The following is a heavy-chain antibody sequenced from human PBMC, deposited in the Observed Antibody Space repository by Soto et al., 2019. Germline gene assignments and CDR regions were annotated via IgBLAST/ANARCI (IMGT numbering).Heavy chain of an antibody. D-gene: IGHD6-19*01. CDR3: ARGHGGSGWYYTWFDP. J-gene: IGHJ5*02. Sequence: PSETLSLTGTVSVGSSSRSSSYWGWILQPPGKGLEWIGNIFYSGSSYYNPSLKSRVIITVDTSKNQFSLKLSSVTAADTAVYYCARGHGGSGWYYTWFDPWGQETLVTVSS. CDR1: VGSSSRSSSY. V-gene: IGHV4-39*01. CDR2: IFYSGSS.